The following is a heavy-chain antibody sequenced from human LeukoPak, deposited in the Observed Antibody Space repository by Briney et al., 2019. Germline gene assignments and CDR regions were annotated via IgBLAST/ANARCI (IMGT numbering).Heavy chain of an antibody. CDR3: ARDSQVVVAATDDYYYYGMDV. V-gene: IGHV4-30-4*01. CDR2: IYYSGST. D-gene: IGHD2-15*01. CDR1: GCSISSGDYY. J-gene: IGHJ6*02. Sequence: SETLSLTCTVSGCSISSGDYYWSWIRQPPGKGLEWIGYIYYSGSTYYNPSLKSRVTISVDKSKNQFSLKLSSVTAADTAVYYCARDSQVVVAATDDYYYYGMDVWGQGTTVTVSS.